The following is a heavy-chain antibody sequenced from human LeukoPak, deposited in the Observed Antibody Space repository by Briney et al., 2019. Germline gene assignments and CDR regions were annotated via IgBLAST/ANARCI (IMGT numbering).Heavy chain of an antibody. CDR1: GFTFSSYG. Sequence: PGGSLRLSCAASGFTFSSYGMSWVRQAPGKGLEWVSAISGSGGSTYYADSVKGRFTISRDNSKNTLYLQMNSLRAEDTAVYYCAKDRRQSYYFDYWGQGTLVTVSS. V-gene: IGHV3-23*01. D-gene: IGHD6-6*01. J-gene: IGHJ4*02. CDR2: ISGSGGST. CDR3: AKDRRQSYYFDY.